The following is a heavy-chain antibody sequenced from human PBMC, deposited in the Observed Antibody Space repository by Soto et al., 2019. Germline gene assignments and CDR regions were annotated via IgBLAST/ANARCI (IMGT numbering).Heavy chain of an antibody. J-gene: IGHJ6*02. CDR3: ARDMSGGTYNYYYGMDV. CDR1: GFIFSRYG. V-gene: IGHV3-23*01. Sequence: GGSLRLSCVASGFIFSRYGMHWVRQAPGRGLEWVSAISGTGSPTYYADSVKGRFTISRDNSKNTLYLQMNSLRADDTAVYYCARDMSGGTYNYYYGMDVWGQGTTVTVSS. CDR2: ISGTGSPT. D-gene: IGHD1-26*01.